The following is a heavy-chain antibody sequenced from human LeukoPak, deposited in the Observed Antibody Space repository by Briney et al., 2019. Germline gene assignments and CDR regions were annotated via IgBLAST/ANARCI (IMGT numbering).Heavy chain of an antibody. CDR3: ATERFLEWFDAFGI. V-gene: IGHV1-18*01. J-gene: IGHJ3*02. CDR2: ISAYNGNT. CDR1: GGTFSSYA. D-gene: IGHD3-3*01. Sequence: GASVKVSCKASGGTFSSYAISWVRQAPGQGLEWMGWISAYNGNTNYAQKLQGRVTMTTDTSTSTAYMELRSLRSDDTAVYYCATERFLEWFDAFGIWGQGTMVTVSS.